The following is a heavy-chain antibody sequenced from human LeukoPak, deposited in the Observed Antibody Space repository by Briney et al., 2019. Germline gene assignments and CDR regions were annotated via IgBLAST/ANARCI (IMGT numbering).Heavy chain of an antibody. Sequence: SGTLSLTCAVSGGSISGDNWWSWVRQAPGKGLEWIGEVDHSGRTNYNPSLKSRVTISEDKSKNQFSLIMSSVTAADTAVYYCAKGDRGGWLDLDSWGQGTLATVSS. CDR2: VDHSGRT. CDR1: GGSISGDNW. D-gene: IGHD3-22*01. CDR3: AKGDRGGWLDLDS. J-gene: IGHJ4*02. V-gene: IGHV4-4*02.